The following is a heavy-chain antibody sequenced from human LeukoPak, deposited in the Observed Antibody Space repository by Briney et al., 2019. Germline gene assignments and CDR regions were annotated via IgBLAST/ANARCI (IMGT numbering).Heavy chain of an antibody. V-gene: IGHV3-23*01. CDR3: AKSTRGERTMIVVVITKIDY. CDR1: GFTFSSYA. Sequence: GGSLRLSCAASGFTFSSYAMSWVRQAPGKGLEWVSAISGSGGSTYYADSVKGRFTISRDNSKNTLYLQMNSLRAEDTAVYYCAKSTRGERTMIVVVITKIDYWGQGTLVTVSS. J-gene: IGHJ4*02. D-gene: IGHD3-22*01. CDR2: ISGSGGST.